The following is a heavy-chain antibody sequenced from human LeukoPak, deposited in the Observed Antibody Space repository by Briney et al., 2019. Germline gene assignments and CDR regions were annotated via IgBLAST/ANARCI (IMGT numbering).Heavy chain of an antibody. CDR2: INWNGGST. CDR3: ARGLGSVVVVAATLDY. V-gene: IGHV3-20*04. Sequence: GGSLRLSCAASGFTFDDYGMSWVRQAPGKGLEWVSGINWNGGSTEYADSVKGRFSISRDNAKNSLYLQMNSLRAEDTAFYYCARGLGSVVVVAATLDYWGQGTLVTVSS. D-gene: IGHD2-15*01. CDR1: GFTFDDYG. J-gene: IGHJ4*02.